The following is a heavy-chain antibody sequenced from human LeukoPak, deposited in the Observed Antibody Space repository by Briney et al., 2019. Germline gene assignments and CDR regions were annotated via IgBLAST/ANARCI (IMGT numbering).Heavy chain of an antibody. Sequence: GGSLRLSCEASGMIFSKYWMSWVRQAPGKGLEWVANIKQDGSEKYYLDSVKGRFTISRDNAKNSLYLHMNSLRAEDTAVYHCATSWDYWGQGTLVTVSS. CDR1: GMIFSKYW. CDR3: ATSWDY. J-gene: IGHJ4*02. CDR2: IKQDGSEK. V-gene: IGHV3-7*01.